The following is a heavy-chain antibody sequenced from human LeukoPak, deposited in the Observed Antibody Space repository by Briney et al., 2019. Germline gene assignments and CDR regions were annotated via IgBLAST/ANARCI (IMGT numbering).Heavy chain of an antibody. D-gene: IGHD2-8*01. CDR3: AINDNGLGDVNWFDP. Sequence: SETLSLTCTVSGASITNYYWNWIRQPPGKGLEWIGFIYKTGSTNYNPSLRSRVSISLDTSKSQFSLKLNSVTAADTAVYYCAINDNGLGDVNWFDPWSQGTLVTVSS. J-gene: IGHJ5*02. CDR1: GASITNYY. V-gene: IGHV4-59*01. CDR2: IYKTGST.